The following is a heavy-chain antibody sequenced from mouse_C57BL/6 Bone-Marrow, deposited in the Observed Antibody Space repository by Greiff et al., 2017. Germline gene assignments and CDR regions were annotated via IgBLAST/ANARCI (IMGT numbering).Heavy chain of an antibody. Sequence: VQLQQSGPELVKPGASVKISCKASGYSFTDYYMNWVKQSNGTSLEWIGVINPNYGTTNYNQQFKGKATLTVDQSSSTAYMQHNSLTSEDSAVYYGAREDTAVIDHWNVDVWGTGTTVTVSS. D-gene: IGHD1-1*01. J-gene: IGHJ1*03. CDR1: GYSFTDYY. CDR2: INPNYGTT. V-gene: IGHV1-39*01. CDR3: AREDTAVIDHWNVDV.